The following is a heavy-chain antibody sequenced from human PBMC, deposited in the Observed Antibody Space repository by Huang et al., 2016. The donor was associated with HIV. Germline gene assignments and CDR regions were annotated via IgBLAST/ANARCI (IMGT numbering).Heavy chain of an antibody. CDR2: IRKDGMKK. J-gene: IGHJ4*02. CDR3: ARGDYYDSSGYHPGYFDY. D-gene: IGHD3-22*01. V-gene: IGHV3-33*04. Sequence: VQLIESGGGVVQPGKSLRLSCATSGFILSNYGMHWVRQAPGKGLKWVAVIRKDGMKKNYADSVRGRFTVGRDNGNNTLFLQMRSLGVDDTAVYYCARGDYYDSSGYHPGYFDYWGQGILVTVSS. CDR1: GFILSNYG.